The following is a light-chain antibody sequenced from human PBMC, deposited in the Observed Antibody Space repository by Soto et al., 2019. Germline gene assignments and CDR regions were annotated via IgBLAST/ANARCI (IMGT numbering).Light chain of an antibody. Sequence: DIQMTQSPSSLSASVGGRVTLNSRASQGITNDLAWYQQKQGKAPKRLIYAASSLQSGVPSRFSGSGSGTECTLTISSLQPEDVATYFCLQHYIYPRTLGQGTKVDI. J-gene: IGKJ1*01. CDR3: LQHYIYPRT. V-gene: IGKV1-17*01. CDR2: AAS. CDR1: QGITND.